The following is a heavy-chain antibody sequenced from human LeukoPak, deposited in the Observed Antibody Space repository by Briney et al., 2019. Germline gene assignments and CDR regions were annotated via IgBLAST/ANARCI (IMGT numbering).Heavy chain of an antibody. J-gene: IGHJ4*02. CDR1: GFTFSSYA. Sequence: PGGSLRLSCAASGFTFSSYAMNWVRQAPGKGLEWVSYISSSDSTIYYADSVKGRFTISRDNAKNSLYLQMNSLRAEDTAVYYCASVGATIGYYFDYWGQGTLVTVSS. CDR3: ASVGATIGYYFDY. CDR2: ISSSDSTI. D-gene: IGHD1-26*01. V-gene: IGHV3-48*04.